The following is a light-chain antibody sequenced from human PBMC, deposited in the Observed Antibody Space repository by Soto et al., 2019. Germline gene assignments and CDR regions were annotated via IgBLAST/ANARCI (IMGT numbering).Light chain of an antibody. J-gene: IGKJ1*01. CDR2: GAS. Sequence: EILLTQSPGTLSLSPGERATLSCRASQSVSSTYLSWYQLKPGQAPRLLIYGASSWATGIPDRFSGSGSGTDFTLTISRLEPEDFAVYYCQQYGFSFRAFGQGTKVEL. CDR3: QQYGFSFRA. CDR1: QSVSSTY. V-gene: IGKV3-20*01.